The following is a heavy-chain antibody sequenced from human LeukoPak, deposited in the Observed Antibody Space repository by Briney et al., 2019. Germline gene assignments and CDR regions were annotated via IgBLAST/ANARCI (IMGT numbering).Heavy chain of an antibody. V-gene: IGHV1-2*02. CDR3: ARDRGSLPRDAFDI. CDR2: INPNSGGT. J-gene: IGHJ3*02. CDR1: GYTFTDYY. Sequence: ASVKVSCKASGYTFTDYYMHWVRQAPGQGLEWMGWINPNSGGTNYPQKFQGRVTMTRDTSISTAYMELSRLRSDDTAMYYCARDRGSLPRDAFDIWGQGTMVTVSS.